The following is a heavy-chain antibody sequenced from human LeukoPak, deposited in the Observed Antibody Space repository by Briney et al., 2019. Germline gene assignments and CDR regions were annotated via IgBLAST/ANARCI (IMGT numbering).Heavy chain of an antibody. V-gene: IGHV1-69*05. CDR1: GGTFSSYA. CDR3: ARTYTAAGMDYYYYMDV. CDR2: IIPIFGTA. J-gene: IGHJ6*03. Sequence: SVKVSCKASGGTFSSYAISWVRQAPGQGLEWMGGIIPIFGTANYPQKFQGRVTITTDESTSTASMELSSLRSEDTAVYYYARTYTAAGMDYYYYMDVWGKGTTVTVSS. D-gene: IGHD6-13*01.